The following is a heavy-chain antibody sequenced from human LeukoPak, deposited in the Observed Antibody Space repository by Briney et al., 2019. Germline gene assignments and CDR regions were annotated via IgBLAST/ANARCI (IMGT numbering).Heavy chain of an antibody. V-gene: IGHV4-59*08. J-gene: IGHJ2*01. D-gene: IGHD6-19*01. CDR1: GGSISSYY. Sequence: SETLSLTCTVSGGSISSYYWSWIRQPPGKGLEWIGYIYYSGSTNYNPSLKSRVTISVDTSKNQFSLKLSSVTAADTAVYYCARRSGRGGYFDLWGRGTLVTVSS. CDR2: IYYSGST. CDR3: ARRSGRGGYFDL.